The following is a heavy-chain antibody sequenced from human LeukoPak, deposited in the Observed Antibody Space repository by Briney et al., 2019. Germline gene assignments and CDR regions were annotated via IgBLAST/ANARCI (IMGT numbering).Heavy chain of an antibody. CDR3: ARGGPYYYDSSGYVFDI. V-gene: IGHV4-34*01. D-gene: IGHD3-22*01. J-gene: IGHJ3*02. Sequence: SETLSLTCAVYGGSFSGYYWSWIRQPPGKGLEWIGEINHSGSTNYNPFLKSRVTISVDTSKNQSSLKLSSVTAADTAVYYCARGGPYYYDSSGYVFDIWGQGTMVTVSS. CDR1: GGSFSGYY. CDR2: INHSGST.